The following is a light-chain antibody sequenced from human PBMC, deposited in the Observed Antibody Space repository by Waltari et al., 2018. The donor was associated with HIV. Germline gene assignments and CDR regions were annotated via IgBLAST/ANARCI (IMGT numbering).Light chain of an antibody. J-gene: IGKJ4*01. CDR1: QSISSSD. CDR2: GAS. Sequence: EIVLTQSLGTLSLSPGERDTLSCRASQSISSSDLAWYQQKPGQAPRLLIYGASSGATGIPDRFSGSGSGTDFTLTISRLEPEDFAVYYCQQYGNSPLTFGGGTKVEIK. CDR3: QQYGNSPLT. V-gene: IGKV3-20*01.